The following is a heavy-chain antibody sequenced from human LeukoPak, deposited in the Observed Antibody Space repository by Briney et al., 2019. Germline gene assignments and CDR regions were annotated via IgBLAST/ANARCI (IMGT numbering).Heavy chain of an antibody. J-gene: IGHJ4*02. V-gene: IGHV7-4-1*01. Sequence: ASVKVSCKASGYTFTNYPINWVRQAPGHGLEWMGWIDANTGNPTYAQGFRGRFVFSLDTSVSTAFLEIFSLKAEDTAVYYCASDLRDAYYCFDYWGQGTLVTVSS. D-gene: IGHD3-10*01. CDR1: GYTFTNYP. CDR2: IDANTGNP. CDR3: ASDLRDAYYCFDY.